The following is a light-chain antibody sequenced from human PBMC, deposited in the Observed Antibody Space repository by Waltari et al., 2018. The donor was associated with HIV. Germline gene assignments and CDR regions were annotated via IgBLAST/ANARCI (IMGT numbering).Light chain of an antibody. Sequence: QSVLTQPPSVSAAPGQNVPIACSGSSSNTGKNYVSCYQQLPGTAPKLLIYDNNQRPSGIPDRYSGSKSGTSATLGITGLQTGDEADYYCGTWDSSLSARVFGGGTKVTVL. J-gene: IGLJ3*02. CDR1: SSNTGKNY. V-gene: IGLV1-51*01. CDR3: GTWDSSLSARV. CDR2: DNN.